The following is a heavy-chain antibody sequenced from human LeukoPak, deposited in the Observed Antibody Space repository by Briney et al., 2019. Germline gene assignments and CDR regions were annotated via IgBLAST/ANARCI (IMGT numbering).Heavy chain of an antibody. CDR1: GYTFTSYN. CDR3: ARDGTSGGSSWYRPESYFDY. V-gene: IGHV1-46*04. Sequence: ASVKVSCKASGYTFTSYNVHWVRQAPGQGLEWMGTINPSGGSTSYAQKLQGRVTMTRDTSTTTVYMELSSLRSEDTAVYYCARDGTSGGSSWYRPESYFDYWGQGTLVTVSS. J-gene: IGHJ4*02. CDR2: INPSGGST. D-gene: IGHD6-13*01.